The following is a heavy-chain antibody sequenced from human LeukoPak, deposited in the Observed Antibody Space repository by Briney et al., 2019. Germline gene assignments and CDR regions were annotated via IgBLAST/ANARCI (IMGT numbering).Heavy chain of an antibody. CDR1: GFTVSSNY. Sequence: GGSLGLSCAASGFTVSSNYMSWVRQAPGKGLEWVSVIYSGGSTYYADSVKGRFTISRDNSKNTLYLQMNSLRAEDTAVYYCAREYYFDYWGQGTLVTVSS. V-gene: IGHV3-53*01. J-gene: IGHJ4*02. CDR3: AREYYFDY. CDR2: IYSGGST.